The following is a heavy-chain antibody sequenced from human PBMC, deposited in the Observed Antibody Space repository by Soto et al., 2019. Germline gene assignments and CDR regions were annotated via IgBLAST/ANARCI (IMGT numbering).Heavy chain of an antibody. D-gene: IGHD2-21*01. CDR3: ARAPYSPVLAYNWFDP. CDR2: ISYDGSNK. Sequence: QVQLVESGGGVVQPGRSLRLSCAASGFTFSSYAMHWVRQAPGKGLEWVAVISYDGSNKYYADSVKGRFTISRDNSKNTLYLQMNSLRAEDTAVYYCARAPYSPVLAYNWFDPWGQGTLVTVSS. V-gene: IGHV3-30-3*01. J-gene: IGHJ5*02. CDR1: GFTFSSYA.